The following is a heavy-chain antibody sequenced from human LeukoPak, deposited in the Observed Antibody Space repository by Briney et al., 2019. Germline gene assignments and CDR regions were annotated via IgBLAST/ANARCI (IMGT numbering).Heavy chain of an antibody. CDR3: ARGRRAGYYMDV. CDR2: IYYSGST. V-gene: IGHV4-39*07. Sequence: SETLSLTCTVSGGSISSSSYYWGWIRQPPGKGLEWIGSIYYSGSTYYNPSLKSRVTISVDTSKNQFSLKLSSVTAADTAVYYRARGRRAGYYMDVWGKGTTVTVSS. CDR1: GGSISSSSYY. J-gene: IGHJ6*03.